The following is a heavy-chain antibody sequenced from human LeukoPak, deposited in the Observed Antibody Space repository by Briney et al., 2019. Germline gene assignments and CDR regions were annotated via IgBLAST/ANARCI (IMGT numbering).Heavy chain of an antibody. J-gene: IGHJ3*02. CDR1: GFTVNSNY. CDR2: IYSGGST. D-gene: IGHD3-9*01. Sequence: PGGSLRLSCAASGFTVNSNYMSWVRQAPGEGLEWVSVIYSGGSTYYADAVKGRFTISRDKSRNTLHRQMNSLRAEDTAVYYCARDVFYYDILTGYYSTPDGFDIWGQGTTVTVSS. CDR3: ARDVFYYDILTGYYSTPDGFDI. V-gene: IGHV3-66*01.